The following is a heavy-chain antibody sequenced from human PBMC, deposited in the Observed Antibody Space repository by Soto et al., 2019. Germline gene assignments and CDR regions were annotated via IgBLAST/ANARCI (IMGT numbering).Heavy chain of an antibody. Sequence: QVQLQESGPGLVKPSETLSLSCTVSDGSISPYYWSWIRQPPGKGLEWIGYIYYAGTTTYNPSLKSRVSISIDTSKSEVSLKLTSVTAADTAVYYCARLGGYSQSLDSWGQGTVVTVSS. D-gene: IGHD2-21*01. V-gene: IGHV4-59*08. CDR3: ARLGGYSQSLDS. CDR2: IYYAGTT. CDR1: DGSISPYY. J-gene: IGHJ4*02.